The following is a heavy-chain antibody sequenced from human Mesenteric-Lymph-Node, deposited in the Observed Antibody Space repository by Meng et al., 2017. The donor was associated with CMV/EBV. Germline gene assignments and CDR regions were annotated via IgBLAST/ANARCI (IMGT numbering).Heavy chain of an antibody. CDR3: ARGRTDYGVFAYGLDV. V-gene: IGHV3-30-3*01. Sequence: GESLKISCAASGFTFNHYPMNWVRQAPGEGLEWVADISYDGTNTYYADSVKGRFTISSDRAKNTVYLHMNSLGPEDTAVYFCARGRTDYGVFAYGLDVWGQGTTVTVSS. J-gene: IGHJ6*02. CDR1: GFTFNHYP. D-gene: IGHD4-17*01. CDR2: ISYDGTNT.